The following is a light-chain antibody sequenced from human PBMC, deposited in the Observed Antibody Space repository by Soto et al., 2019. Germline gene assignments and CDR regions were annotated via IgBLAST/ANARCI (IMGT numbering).Light chain of an antibody. CDR1: ASDIGGYTF. V-gene: IGLV2-8*01. CDR3: SAHGGTNPFV. Sequence: QSALTQPPSASGSPGQSVAISCTGTASDIGGYTFVSWYQQHPGKAPKLWIYDVNKRPSGVPDRFSGSRSGNTASLTVSWLQADDEADYYCSAHGGTNPFVFGTGTKLTVL. CDR2: DVN. J-gene: IGLJ1*01.